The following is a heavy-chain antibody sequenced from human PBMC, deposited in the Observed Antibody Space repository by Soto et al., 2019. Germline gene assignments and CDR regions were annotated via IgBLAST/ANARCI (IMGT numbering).Heavy chain of an antibody. Sequence: EVQLVESGGGLVQPGRSLRLSCAASGFTFDDYAMHWVRQAPGKGLEWVSGISWNSGSIGYADSVKGRFTISRDNAKNSLYLQMNSLRAEDTALYYCAKDDATRSLGYYYGMDVWGQGTTVTVSS. D-gene: IGHD1-26*01. CDR2: ISWNSGSI. CDR3: AKDDATRSLGYYYGMDV. J-gene: IGHJ6*02. V-gene: IGHV3-9*01. CDR1: GFTFDDYA.